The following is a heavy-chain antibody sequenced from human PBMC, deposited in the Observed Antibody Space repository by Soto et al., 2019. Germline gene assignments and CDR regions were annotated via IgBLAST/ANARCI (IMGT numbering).Heavy chain of an antibody. CDR1: GFTFSSSV. D-gene: IGHD2-21*02. Sequence: RLSCAGSGFTFSSSVMHWVRQAPGKGLEWLAVIWHDGSDISYGESVRGRFTVSRDNSRNTLYLQMDNVRDEDTALYFCARDGPDTAPSYFLDYWGQGTLVTVSS. J-gene: IGHJ4*02. CDR2: IWHDGSDI. V-gene: IGHV3-33*01. CDR3: ARDGPDTAPSYFLDY.